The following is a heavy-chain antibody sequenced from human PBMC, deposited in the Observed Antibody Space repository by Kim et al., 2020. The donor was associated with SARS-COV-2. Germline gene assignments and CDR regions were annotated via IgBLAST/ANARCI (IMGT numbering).Heavy chain of an antibody. Sequence: GGSLRLSCAASGFTFSSYSMNWVRQAPGKGLEWVSSISSSSSYIYYADSVKGRFTISRDNAKNSLYLQMNSLRAEDTAVYYCARVGDIVVVVAAPDYWGQGTLVTVSS. CDR3: ARVGDIVVVVAAPDY. CDR1: GFTFSSYS. J-gene: IGHJ4*02. V-gene: IGHV3-21*01. CDR2: ISSSSSYI. D-gene: IGHD2-15*01.